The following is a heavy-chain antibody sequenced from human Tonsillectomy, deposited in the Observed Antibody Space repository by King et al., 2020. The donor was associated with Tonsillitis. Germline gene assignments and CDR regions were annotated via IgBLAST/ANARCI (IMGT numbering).Heavy chain of an antibody. CDR1: GFTFRSYG. CDR3: ATDRDSVDYEPLDH. J-gene: IGHJ4*02. V-gene: IGHV3-30*02. CDR2: IAYDGSNK. Sequence: VQLVESGGGVVQSGGSLRLSCAASGFTFRSYGMHWVRQAPGKGLEWVAYIAYDGSNKYYADAVKGRFTIYRDISKNTVYLEMSSLRVEDTAVYYCATDRDSVDYEPLDHWGQGTLVTVS. D-gene: IGHD4-17*01.